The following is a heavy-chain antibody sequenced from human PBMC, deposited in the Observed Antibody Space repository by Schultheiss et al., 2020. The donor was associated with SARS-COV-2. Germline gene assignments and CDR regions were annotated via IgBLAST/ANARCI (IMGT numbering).Heavy chain of an antibody. V-gene: IGHV3-30*07. J-gene: IGHJ5*02. CDR2: ISYDGSNK. Sequence: GGSLRLSCAASGFTFSSYAMHWVRQAPGKGLEWVAVISYDGSNKYYADSVKGRFTISRDNAKNSLYLQMNSLRAEDTAVYYCARDRGEEVVPAAPNWFDPWGQGTLVTVSS. D-gene: IGHD2-2*01. CDR1: GFTFSSYA. CDR3: ARDRGEEVVPAAPNWFDP.